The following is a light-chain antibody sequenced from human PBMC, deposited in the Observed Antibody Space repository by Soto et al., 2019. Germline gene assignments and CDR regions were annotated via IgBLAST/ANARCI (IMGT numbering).Light chain of an antibody. V-gene: IGKV3-11*01. J-gene: IGKJ4*01. CDR3: QQRSNWLPS. Sequence: ETVLTQSPATLSLSPGDRATLSCRASQSVSSYLAWYQQKPVQAPRLLIYDASDRATDIPARFSGSGSGTDVSLTISSLESEDSGVYYWQQRSNWLPSFGGGFKVEIK. CDR1: QSVSSY. CDR2: DAS.